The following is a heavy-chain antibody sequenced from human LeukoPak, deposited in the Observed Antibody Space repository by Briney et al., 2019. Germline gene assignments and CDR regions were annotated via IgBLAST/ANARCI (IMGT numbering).Heavy chain of an antibody. D-gene: IGHD3-22*01. J-gene: IGHJ4*02. CDR1: GFTVSNNY. CDR3: AKDRKPMIVVVTQTTPYDY. Sequence: GGSLRLSCAASGFTVSNNYMAWVRQAPGKGLEWVSAISGGGGSTYYADSVKGRFTISRDNSKNTLYLQMNSLRAEDTAVYYCAKDRKPMIVVVTQTTPYDYWGQGTLVTVSS. CDR2: ISGGGGST. V-gene: IGHV3-23*01.